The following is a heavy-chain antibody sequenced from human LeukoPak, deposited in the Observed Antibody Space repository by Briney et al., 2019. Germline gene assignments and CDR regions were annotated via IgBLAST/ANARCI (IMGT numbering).Heavy chain of an antibody. CDR2: IDPSGTYT. V-gene: IGHV3-23*05. D-gene: IGHD1-14*01. Sequence: GWSLTLPCAASGFTFSNYAMSWVRQAPGRGLEWVSGIDPSGTYTSYADSVKGRFTISRDNSKNTLYLQRNSLRAEDTAAYYCAKGPERRDRGYSDYWGQGTLVTVSS. CDR3: AKGPERRDRGYSDY. CDR1: GFTFSNYA. J-gene: IGHJ4*02.